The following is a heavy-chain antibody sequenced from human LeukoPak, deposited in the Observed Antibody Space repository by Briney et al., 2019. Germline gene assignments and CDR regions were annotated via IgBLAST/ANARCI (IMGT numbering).Heavy chain of an antibody. CDR3: ARGRAWGAARPGFDY. V-gene: IGHV4-59*12. CDR1: GGSISSYY. D-gene: IGHD6-6*01. J-gene: IGHJ4*02. CDR2: IYYSGST. Sequence: SETLSLTCTVSGGSISSYYWSWIRQPPGKGLGWIGYIYYSGSTNYNPSLKSRVTISVDTSKNQFSLKLSSVTAADTAVYYCARGRAWGAARPGFDYWGQGTLVTVSS.